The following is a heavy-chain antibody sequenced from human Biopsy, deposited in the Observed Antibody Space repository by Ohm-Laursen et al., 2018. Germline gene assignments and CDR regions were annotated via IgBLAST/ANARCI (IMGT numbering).Heavy chain of an antibody. V-gene: IGHV1-2*02. J-gene: IGHJ6*02. D-gene: IGHD1-26*01. Sequence: SVKVSCNASGYTFSGYYIHWVRQAPGQGLEWMGWINSNSGDTNYAQKFQGRVAMTRDTSITTAYLELSSLRSDDTAVYYCARREQLFKPWELLVRGPNGYSYKSMDVWGHGTTVTVSS. CDR2: INSNSGDT. CDR3: ARREQLFKPWELLVRGPNGYSYKSMDV. CDR1: GYTFSGYY.